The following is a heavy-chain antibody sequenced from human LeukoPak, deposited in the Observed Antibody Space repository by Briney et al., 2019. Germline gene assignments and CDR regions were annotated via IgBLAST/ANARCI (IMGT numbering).Heavy chain of an antibody. J-gene: IGHJ6*02. CDR2: TWYDGSNK. Sequence: QPGGSLRLSCAASGFTFSSYGMHWVRQAPGKGLEWVAVTWYDGSNKYYADSVKGRFTISKDNSKNTLYLQMNSLRAEDTAVYYCARDGYCSSTSCYGYYYYGMDVWGQGTTVTVSS. CDR1: GFTFSSYG. V-gene: IGHV3-33*01. D-gene: IGHD2-2*01. CDR3: ARDGYCSSTSCYGYYYYGMDV.